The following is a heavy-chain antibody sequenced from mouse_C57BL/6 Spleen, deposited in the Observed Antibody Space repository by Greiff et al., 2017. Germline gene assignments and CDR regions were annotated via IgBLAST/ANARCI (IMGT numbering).Heavy chain of an antibody. CDR2: IYPGDGDT. D-gene: IGHD1-1*01. J-gene: IGHJ2*01. CDR3: ARGGLITTVVATDYFDY. V-gene: IGHV1-82*01. Sequence: VQLQESGPELVKPGASVKISCKASGYAFSSSWMNWVKQRPGKGLEWIGRIYPGDGDTNYNGKFKGKATLTADKSSSTAYMQLSSLTSEDYAVYFCARGGLITTVVATDYFDYWGQGTTLTVSS. CDR1: GYAFSSSW.